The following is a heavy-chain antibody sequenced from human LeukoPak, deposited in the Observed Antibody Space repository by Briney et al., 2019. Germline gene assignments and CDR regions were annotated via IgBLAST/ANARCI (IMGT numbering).Heavy chain of an antibody. D-gene: IGHD3-16*01. V-gene: IGHV3-9*01. Sequence: GGSLRLSCAASGFTFDDYAMQWVRQAPGKGLEWVSSINWNSDNIVYADSVKGRFIISRDNAKNTLYLQMNSLRAEDTALYYCARAGGDPFDYYYQMDVWGKGTTVTVSS. CDR1: GFTFDDYA. CDR3: ARAGGDPFDYYYQMDV. CDR2: INWNSDNI. J-gene: IGHJ6*03.